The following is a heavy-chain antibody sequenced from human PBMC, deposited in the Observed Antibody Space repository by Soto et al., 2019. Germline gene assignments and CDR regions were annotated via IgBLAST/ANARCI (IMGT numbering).Heavy chain of an antibody. V-gene: IGHV4-59*01. Sequence: PSETLSLTCTGSGGSISSYYWSWIRQPPGKGLEWIGYIYYSGSTNYNPSLKSRVTISVDTSKNQFSLKLSSVTAADTAVYYCASLDYGGDTDAFDIWGQGTMVTVSS. CDR2: IYYSGST. CDR1: GGSISSYY. CDR3: ASLDYGGDTDAFDI. J-gene: IGHJ3*02. D-gene: IGHD4-17*01.